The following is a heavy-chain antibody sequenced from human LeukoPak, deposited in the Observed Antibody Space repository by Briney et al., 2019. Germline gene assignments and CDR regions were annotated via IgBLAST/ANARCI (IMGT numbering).Heavy chain of an antibody. J-gene: IGHJ5*02. V-gene: IGHV4-34*01. D-gene: IGHD6-13*01. CDR2: INQSGST. CDR1: GGSFSGNY. CDR3: AREENSSSWPNWFDP. Sequence: SETLSFTCAVYGGSFSGNYWTWIRQPPGKGLEWIGEINQSGSTNYNPSLKNRVTISVDKSKNQFSLKLSSVTAPDTAVYYCAREENSSSWPNWFDPWGQGTLVTVSS.